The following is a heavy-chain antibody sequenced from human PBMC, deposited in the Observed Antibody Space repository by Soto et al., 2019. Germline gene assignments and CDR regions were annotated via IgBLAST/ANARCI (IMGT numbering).Heavy chain of an antibody. V-gene: IGHV3-23*01. J-gene: IGHJ4*02. CDR2: IDGSGGTT. Sequence: GGSLRLSCAASGFPFSSTDMTWVRQAPGKGLEWVSTIDGSGGTTYYADSVKGRFTISRDNSKNTLYLQMNSLRAEDTAVYYCARDGNYYDGSGYVDYWGQGTLVTVSS. CDR1: GFPFSSTD. CDR3: ARDGNYYDGSGYVDY. D-gene: IGHD3-22*01.